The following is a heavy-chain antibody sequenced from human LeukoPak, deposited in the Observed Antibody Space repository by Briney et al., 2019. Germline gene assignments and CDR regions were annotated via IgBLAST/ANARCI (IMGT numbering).Heavy chain of an antibody. CDR3: AKDKSEWLVMYYYYYMDV. D-gene: IGHD6-19*01. CDR1: GFTFRSYD. Sequence: GGSLRLSCATSGFTFRSYDKHWVRQAPGKGLEWVTFIRYDASSKNYADSVQGRFTISRDNSKNTLYLQMNSLRAEDTAVYYCAKDKSEWLVMYYYYYMDVWGKGTTVTVSS. CDR2: IRYDASSK. V-gene: IGHV3-30*02. J-gene: IGHJ6*03.